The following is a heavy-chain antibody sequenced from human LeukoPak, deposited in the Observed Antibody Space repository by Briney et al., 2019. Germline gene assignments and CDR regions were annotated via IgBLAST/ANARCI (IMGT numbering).Heavy chain of an antibody. CDR3: AKDLASLYDAFDI. CDR2: ISGDGGRT. V-gene: IGHV3-43*02. Sequence: GGSLRVSCAASGFTFDDYAMDWVRQAPGKGLEWVSLISGDGGRTFYADSVKGRFTISRDNSKNSLYLQMNSLRTEDTALYYCAKDLASLYDAFDIWGQGTMVASSS. J-gene: IGHJ3*02. CDR1: GFTFDDYA.